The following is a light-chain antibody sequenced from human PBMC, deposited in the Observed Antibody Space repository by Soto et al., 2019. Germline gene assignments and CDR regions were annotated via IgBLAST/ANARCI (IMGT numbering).Light chain of an antibody. CDR1: QSVSSSY. J-gene: IGKJ1*01. V-gene: IGKV3D-15*01. CDR3: QQYSIWRT. Sequence: IMMWHSPDGLSFCTGERGTLFCMASQSVSSSYLAWHQQKPGQAPRLLIYGASTTATGTPDRISGSGSGTDFTLTIISLQSEDFAVYYCQQYSIWRTLGQGTKVDIK. CDR2: GAS.